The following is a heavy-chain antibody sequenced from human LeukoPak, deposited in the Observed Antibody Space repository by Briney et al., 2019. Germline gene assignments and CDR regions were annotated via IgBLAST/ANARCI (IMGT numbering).Heavy chain of an antibody. CDR2: INPNSGGT. Sequence: ASVKVSCKASGYTFTGYYMHWVRQAPGQGFEWMGWINPNSGGTNYAQKFQGRVTMTRDTSISTAYMELSRLRSDDTAVYYCARVFFARELNNWFDPWGQGTLVTVSS. J-gene: IGHJ5*02. CDR3: ARVFFARELNNWFDP. CDR1: GYTFTGYY. V-gene: IGHV1-2*02. D-gene: IGHD1-26*01.